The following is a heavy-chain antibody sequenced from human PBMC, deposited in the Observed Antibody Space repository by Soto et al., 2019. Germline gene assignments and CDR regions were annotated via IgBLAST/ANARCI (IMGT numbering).Heavy chain of an antibody. Sequence: WGGLRVACASSGFTFSIYAMSWVRQAPGRGLDWVSAISGSGGSTYYADSVKGRFTISRDNSKNTLYLQMNSLRAEETAVYYCAKDSLPYYGDSRRAEYFQHWGQGTLVTVSS. CDR3: AKDSLPYYGDSRRAEYFQH. D-gene: IGHD4-17*01. J-gene: IGHJ1*01. CDR1: GFTFSIYA. CDR2: ISGSGGST. V-gene: IGHV3-23*01.